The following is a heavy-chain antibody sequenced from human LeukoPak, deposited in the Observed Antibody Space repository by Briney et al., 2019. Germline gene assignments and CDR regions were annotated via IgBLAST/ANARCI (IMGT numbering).Heavy chain of an antibody. CDR3: AKDRTYGSGSYIPDY. J-gene: IGHJ4*02. D-gene: IGHD3-10*01. CDR1: GFIFSSYG. V-gene: IGHV3-30*18. Sequence: GGSLRLSCAASGFIFSSYGIHWVRQAPGKGLEWVAVISYDGSGRYYADSVKGRFTISRDNSKNTLYLQMNSLRAEDTAVYYCAKDRTYGSGSYIPDYWGQGTLVTVSS. CDR2: ISYDGSGR.